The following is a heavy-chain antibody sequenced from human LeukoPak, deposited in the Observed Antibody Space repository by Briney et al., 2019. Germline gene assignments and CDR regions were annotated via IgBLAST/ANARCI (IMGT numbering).Heavy chain of an antibody. CDR2: IYTSGST. CDR3: ARDPPYSSSWSYYMDV. Sequence: SETLSLTCTVSGGSISSYYWRWVRQPAGKGLEWIGRIYTSGSTSYNPSLKSRVIMSVDTSRNQFSLRLSSVTAADTAVYYCARDPPYSSSWSYYMDVWGKGTTVTVS. J-gene: IGHJ6*03. CDR1: GGSISSYY. V-gene: IGHV4-4*07. D-gene: IGHD6-13*01.